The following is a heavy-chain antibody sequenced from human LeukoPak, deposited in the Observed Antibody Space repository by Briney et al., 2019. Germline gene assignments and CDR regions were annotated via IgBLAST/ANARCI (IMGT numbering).Heavy chain of an antibody. Sequence: PGGSLRLSCAASGFTFSSYEMHWVRQAPGKGLEWVSYISSSDSAIYYADSVKGRFTISRDNSKNTLYLQMNSLRAEDTALYYCAKGGISLVRGSFDYWGQATLVTVSS. D-gene: IGHD3-10*01. CDR2: ISSSDSAI. V-gene: IGHV3-48*03. CDR3: AKGGISLVRGSFDY. CDR1: GFTFSSYE. J-gene: IGHJ4*02.